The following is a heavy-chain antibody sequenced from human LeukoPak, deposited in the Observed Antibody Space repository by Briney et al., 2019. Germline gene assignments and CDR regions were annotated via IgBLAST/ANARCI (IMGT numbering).Heavy chain of an antibody. V-gene: IGHV1-18*01. J-gene: IGHJ6*02. D-gene: IGHD3-16*01. CDR3: ARDHPRPYDYVWGSPEYYYGMDV. Sequence: ASVKVSCKASGYTFTSYGISWVRQAPGQGLEWMGWISAYNGNTNYAQKLQGRVTMTTDTSTSTAYMELRSLRSDDTAVYYCARDHPRPYDYVWGSPEYYYGMDVWGQGTTVTVSS. CDR1: GYTFTSYG. CDR2: ISAYNGNT.